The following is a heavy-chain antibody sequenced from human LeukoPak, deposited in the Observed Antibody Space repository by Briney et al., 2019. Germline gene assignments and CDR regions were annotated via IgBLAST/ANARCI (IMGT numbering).Heavy chain of an antibody. D-gene: IGHD4-23*01. Sequence: ASVTVSFKVSGYTLTELSMHWVRQAPGKGREWMGGFDPEDGETIYAQKFQGRVTMTEDTSTDTAYMELSSLRSEDTAVYYCASGGRGTDYWGQGTLVTVSS. CDR3: ASGGRGTDY. CDR2: FDPEDGET. V-gene: IGHV1-24*01. CDR1: GYTLTELS. J-gene: IGHJ4*02.